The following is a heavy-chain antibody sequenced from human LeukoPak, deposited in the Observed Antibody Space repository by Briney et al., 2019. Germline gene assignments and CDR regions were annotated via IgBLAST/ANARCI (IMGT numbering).Heavy chain of an antibody. Sequence: GKSLRLSCAASGFTFNNYGMHWVRQAPGKGLEWVAVISYDGRNIHYPDSVKGRFTISRDNAKNSLYLQMNSLRAEDTAVYYCAREGGSGSYSWFDPWGQGTLVTVSS. CDR1: GFTFNNYG. J-gene: IGHJ5*02. CDR3: AREGGSGSYSWFDP. CDR2: ISYDGRNI. D-gene: IGHD3-10*01. V-gene: IGHV3-30*03.